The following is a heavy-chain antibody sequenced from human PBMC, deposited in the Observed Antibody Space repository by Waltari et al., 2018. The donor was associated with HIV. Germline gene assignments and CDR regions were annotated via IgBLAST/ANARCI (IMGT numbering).Heavy chain of an antibody. D-gene: IGHD6-19*01. Sequence: QVQLVQSGAEMKKPGSSVKVSCKTPGGTGTTYVISWVRQASGQGIEWMGRIIPVLRRKDDAQKLHGRLPITADTSTSTVYMELSRLTSEDTAIYYCARGPWGPGWFSTDNEYWGQGTLVSVSS. CDR1: GGTGTTYV. J-gene: IGHJ4*02. CDR2: IIPVLRRK. V-gene: IGHV1-69*04. CDR3: ARGPWGPGWFSTDNEY.